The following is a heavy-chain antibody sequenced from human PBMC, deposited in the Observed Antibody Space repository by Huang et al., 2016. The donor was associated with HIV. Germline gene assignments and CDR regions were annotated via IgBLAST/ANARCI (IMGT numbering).Heavy chain of an antibody. D-gene: IGHD3-22*01. CDR2: IIPIFGTA. J-gene: IGHJ4*02. CDR3: ARARGYYDSSVSYYFDY. Sequence: QVQLVQSGAEVKKPGSSVKVSCKASGGTFSSDAISWVRQAPGQGLEWMGGIIPIFGTANYAKKFQGRVTSTADESTSTAYMELSSLRSEDTAVYYCARARGYYDSSVSYYFDYWGQGTLVTVSS. V-gene: IGHV1-69*13. CDR1: GGTFSSDA.